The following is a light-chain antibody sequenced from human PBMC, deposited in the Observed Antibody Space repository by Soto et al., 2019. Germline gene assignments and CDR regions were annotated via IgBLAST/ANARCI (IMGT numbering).Light chain of an antibody. CDR2: EVS. Sequence: QSALTQPASVSGSPGQSITLSCTGTSSDVGGYNYVSWYQQHPGKAPKLMIYEVSNRPSGVSNRFSGSKSGNTASLTISGLQAEDEAYYYCCSYAGSSYYVFGSGTKLTVL. CDR3: CSYAGSSYYV. V-gene: IGLV2-14*01. J-gene: IGLJ1*01. CDR1: SSDVGGYNY.